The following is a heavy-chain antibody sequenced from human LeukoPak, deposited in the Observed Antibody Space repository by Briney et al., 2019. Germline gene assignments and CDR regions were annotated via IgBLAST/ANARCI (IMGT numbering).Heavy chain of an antibody. V-gene: IGHV3-23*01. D-gene: IGHD6-13*01. J-gene: IGHJ4*02. CDR2: ISGSGGST. Sequence: GGSLRLSCAASGFTFSNSAMSWVRQAPGKGLEWVSAISGSGGSTYYADSVKGRFTISRDNSKNTLYLQMNSLRAEDTAVYYCAIAAVEEDDYWGQGTLVTVSS. CDR1: GFTFSNSA. CDR3: AIAAVEEDDY.